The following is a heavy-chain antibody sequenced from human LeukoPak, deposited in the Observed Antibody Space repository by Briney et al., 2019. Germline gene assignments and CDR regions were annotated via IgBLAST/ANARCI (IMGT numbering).Heavy chain of an antibody. CDR2: MNPNSGNT. CDR1: GYTFTSYD. CDR3: ARGYYGSGSYYFY. Sequence: ASVKVSCKASGYTFTSYDVNWVRHATGQGLEWMGWMNPNSGNTGYAQKFQGRVTMTRNTSISTAYMELSSLRSEDTAVYYCARGYYGSGSYYFYWGQGTLVTVSS. J-gene: IGHJ4*02. V-gene: IGHV1-8*01. D-gene: IGHD3-10*01.